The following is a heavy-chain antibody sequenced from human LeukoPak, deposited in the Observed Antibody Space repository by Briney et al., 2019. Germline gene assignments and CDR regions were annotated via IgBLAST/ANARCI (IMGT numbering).Heavy chain of an antibody. Sequence: PSETLSLTCTVSGYSISSGYYWGWIRQPPGKGLEWIGSIYYSGSTYYNPSLKSRVTISVDTSKNQFSLKLSSVTAADTAVYYCARQRGYSYIRFSLHFDYWGQGTLVTVSS. J-gene: IGHJ4*02. CDR1: GYSISSGYY. V-gene: IGHV4-38-2*02. CDR3: ARQRGYSYIRFSLHFDY. D-gene: IGHD5-18*01. CDR2: IYYSGST.